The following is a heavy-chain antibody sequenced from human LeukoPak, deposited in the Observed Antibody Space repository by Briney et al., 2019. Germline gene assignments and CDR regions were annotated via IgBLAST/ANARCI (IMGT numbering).Heavy chain of an antibody. CDR3: ARLGYCSSISCYTGNAFDI. D-gene: IGHD2-2*02. Sequence: PGGSLRLSCAASGFTFSAYAMNWVRQAPGKGLEWVSDISGSGGDTYYADSVKGRFTISRDNPKKTLYLQMNSLRDEDTAVYYCARLGYCSSISCYTGNAFDIWGQGTMVPVSS. CDR2: ISGSGGDT. J-gene: IGHJ3*02. V-gene: IGHV3-23*01. CDR1: GFTFSAYA.